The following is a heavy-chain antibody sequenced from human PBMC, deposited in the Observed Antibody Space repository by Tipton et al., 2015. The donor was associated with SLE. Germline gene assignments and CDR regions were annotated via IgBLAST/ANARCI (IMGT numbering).Heavy chain of an antibody. Sequence: TLSLTCTVSGGSISSYYWSWIRQPPGKGLEWIGYIYYSGSTNYNPSHKSRVTISVDTSKNQFSLKLSSVTAADTAVYYCARDVGAVSWGVWGKGTTVTVSS. V-gene: IGHV4-59*01. CDR3: ARDVGAVSWGV. D-gene: IGHD1-26*01. CDR2: IYYSGST. CDR1: GGSISSYY. J-gene: IGHJ6*04.